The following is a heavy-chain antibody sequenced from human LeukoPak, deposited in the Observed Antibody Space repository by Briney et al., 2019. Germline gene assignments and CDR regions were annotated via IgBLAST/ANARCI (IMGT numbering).Heavy chain of an antibody. V-gene: IGHV4-39*07. CDR3: ARGYHYAPYYYYYMDV. CDR1: GGSISSSSYY. D-gene: IGHD1-1*01. Sequence: SETLSLTCTVSGGSISSSSYYWGWIRQPPGKGLEWIGSIYYSGSTYYNPSLKSRVTISVDTSKNQFSLKLSSVTAADTALYYCARGYHYAPYYYYYMDVWGKGTTVTVSS. CDR2: IYYSGST. J-gene: IGHJ6*03.